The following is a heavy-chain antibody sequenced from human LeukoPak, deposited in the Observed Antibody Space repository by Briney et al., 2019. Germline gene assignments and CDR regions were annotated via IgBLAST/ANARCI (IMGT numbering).Heavy chain of an antibody. CDR3: ARERSSGSYPLDFDY. V-gene: IGHV4-34*01. J-gene: IGHJ4*02. D-gene: IGHD1-26*01. Sequence: PSETLSLTCAVYGGSFSGYYWSWIRQPPGKGLEWIGEINHSGSTNYNPSLKSRVTISVDTSKSQFSLKLSSVTAADTAVYYCARERSSGSYPLDFDYWGQGTLVTVSS. CDR1: GGSFSGYY. CDR2: INHSGST.